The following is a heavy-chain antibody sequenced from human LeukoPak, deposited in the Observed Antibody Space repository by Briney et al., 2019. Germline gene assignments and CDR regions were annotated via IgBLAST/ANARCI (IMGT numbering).Heavy chain of an antibody. CDR1: GGSISSYY. V-gene: IGHV4-59*01. CDR2: LSKSGNT. J-gene: IGHJ3*02. CDR3: ARDKKDYYDSSGYYYFAFDI. Sequence: SETLSLTCTVSGGSISSYYWSWIRLPPGKGLEWIGYLSKSGNTNYSPSLKSRVTIFGDTSKNQFFLKLSSVTAADTAVYYCARDKKDYYDSSGYYYFAFDIWGQGTMVNVSS. D-gene: IGHD3-22*01.